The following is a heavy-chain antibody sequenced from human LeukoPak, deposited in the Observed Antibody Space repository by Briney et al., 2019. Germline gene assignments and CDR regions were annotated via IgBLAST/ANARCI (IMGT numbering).Heavy chain of an antibody. V-gene: IGHV4-34*01. CDR3: ARGLLAAAGAEYFQH. CDR1: GGSFSGYY. J-gene: IGHJ1*01. CDR2: INHSGST. Sequence: SETLSLTCAVYGGSFSGYYWSWIRQPPGKGLEWIGEINHSGSTNYNPSLKSRVTISVDTSKNQFSLKLSSVTAADTAVYYCARGLLAAAGAEYFQHWGQGTLVTGSS. D-gene: IGHD6-13*01.